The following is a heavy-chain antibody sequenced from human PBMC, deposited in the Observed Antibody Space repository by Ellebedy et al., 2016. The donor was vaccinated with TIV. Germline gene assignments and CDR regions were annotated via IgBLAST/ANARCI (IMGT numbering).Heavy chain of an antibody. CDR2: IISSSSTI. D-gene: IGHD3-3*01. Sequence: GESLKISXAASGFTFSSYSMNWVRQAPGKGLEWVSYIISSSSTIYYADSVKGRFTISRDNAKNSLYLQMNSLRDEDTAVYYCARSDVGVIFGVVIGYYYYDGMDVWGQGTTVTVSS. V-gene: IGHV3-48*02. CDR1: GFTFSSYS. CDR3: ARSDVGVIFGVVIGYYYYDGMDV. J-gene: IGHJ6*02.